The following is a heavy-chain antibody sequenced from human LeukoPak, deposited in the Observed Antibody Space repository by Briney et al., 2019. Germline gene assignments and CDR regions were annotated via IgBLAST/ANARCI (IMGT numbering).Heavy chain of an antibody. J-gene: IGHJ3*02. CDR1: GFTFDDYA. Sequence: QPGRSLRLSCAASGFTFDDYAMHWVRQAPGKGLERVSGISWNSGSIGYADSVKGRFTISRDNAKNSLYLQMNSLRAEDTALYYCAKGMLGYCSSTSCHDAFDIWGQGTMVTVSS. CDR3: AKGMLGYCSSTSCHDAFDI. V-gene: IGHV3-9*01. CDR2: ISWNSGSI. D-gene: IGHD2-2*01.